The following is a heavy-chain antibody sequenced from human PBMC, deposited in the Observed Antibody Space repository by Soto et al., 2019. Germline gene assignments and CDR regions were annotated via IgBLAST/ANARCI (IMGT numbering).Heavy chain of an antibody. CDR2: IGPDGSNM. CDR3: VRENNGSYDS. D-gene: IGHD1-1*01. CDR1: GFIFSSHW. J-gene: IGHJ5*01. Sequence: SVRLSCAASGFIFSSHWMHWVRQAPGKGLVWVSHIGPDGSNMRDADSVQGRFTISRDNARNTLYLQMNSLRDEDTAGYYCVRENNGSYDSWGKRIQVTV. V-gene: IGHV3-74*01.